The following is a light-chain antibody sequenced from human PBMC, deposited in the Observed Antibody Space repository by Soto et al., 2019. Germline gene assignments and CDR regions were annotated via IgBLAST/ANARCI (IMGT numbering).Light chain of an antibody. CDR1: QSLLHSNGYNY. CDR3: MQPLQTSWT. V-gene: IGKV2-28*01. J-gene: IGKJ1*01. CDR2: LGS. Sequence: DLVMTQSPLSLPVTPGEPASISCRSSQSLLHSNGYNYLDWYLQKPGQSPQLLIYLGSNRASGVPDRFSGSGSGTDFTLKISRVEAEDVGVYYCMQPLQTSWTFGQGTKVDIK.